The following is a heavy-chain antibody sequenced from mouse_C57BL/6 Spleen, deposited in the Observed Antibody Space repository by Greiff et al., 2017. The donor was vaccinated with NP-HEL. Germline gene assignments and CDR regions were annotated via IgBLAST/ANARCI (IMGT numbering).Heavy chain of an antibody. Sequence: EVQLVESEGGLVQPGSSMKLSCTASGFTFSDYYMAWVRQVPEKGLEWVANINYDGSSTYYLDSLKSRFIISRDNAKNILYLQMSSLKSEDTATYYCARDDYGWFAYWGQGTLVTVSA. V-gene: IGHV5-16*01. CDR3: ARDDYGWFAY. J-gene: IGHJ3*01. CDR1: GFTFSDYY. D-gene: IGHD2-4*01. CDR2: INYDGSST.